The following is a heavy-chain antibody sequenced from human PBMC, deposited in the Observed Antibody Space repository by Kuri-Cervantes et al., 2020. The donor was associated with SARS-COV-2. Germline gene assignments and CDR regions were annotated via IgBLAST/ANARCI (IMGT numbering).Heavy chain of an antibody. J-gene: IGHJ6*03. V-gene: IGHV3-21*06. CDR3: AREGYYDSSGNYAATGMDV. Sequence: GESLKISCTASGFTFNTYNMKWVRQAPGKGLEWVSGIGPSNTYIYYADSVKGRFTISRDNSKNTVYLQMSSLRSEDTAVYYCAREGYYDSSGNYAATGMDVWGKGTTVTVSS. CDR2: IGPSNTYI. CDR1: GFTFNTYN. D-gene: IGHD3-22*01.